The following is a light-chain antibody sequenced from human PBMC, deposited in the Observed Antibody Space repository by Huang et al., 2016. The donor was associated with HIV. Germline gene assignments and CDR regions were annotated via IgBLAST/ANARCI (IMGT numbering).Light chain of an antibody. V-gene: IGKV1D-12*01. CDR3: QQSITIPIT. CDR2: AAS. Sequence: DIQMTQSPSCLSASVGDRVTSTCRASQDIGTWLAWYQQRPGKAPKLLIYAASNLQGGVPSRFSGSGSGTEFTLTISSLQPEDFATYYCQQSITIPITFGQGTRLDI. CDR1: QDIGTW. J-gene: IGKJ5*01.